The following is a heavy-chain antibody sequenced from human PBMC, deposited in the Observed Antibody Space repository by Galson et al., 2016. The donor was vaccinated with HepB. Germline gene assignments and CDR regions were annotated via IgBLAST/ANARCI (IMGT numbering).Heavy chain of an antibody. Sequence: SETLSLTCGVYGGSFSGYHWSWIRQPPGKGLEWIGEIDHSGSTVYNPSLKSRVTLSVDTSKNQSSLKLTSVTAADTAVYYCARPRLTTGSPYNSFDPWGQGTLVTVSS. V-gene: IGHV4-34*01. CDR1: GGSFSGYH. J-gene: IGHJ5*02. CDR3: ARPRLTTGSPYNSFDP. CDR2: IDHSGST. D-gene: IGHD1-1*01.